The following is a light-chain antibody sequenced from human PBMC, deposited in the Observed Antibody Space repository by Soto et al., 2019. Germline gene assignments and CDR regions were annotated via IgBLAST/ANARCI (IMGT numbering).Light chain of an antibody. V-gene: IGKV1-5*01. J-gene: IGKJ5*01. CDR3: QQYNSFSLIT. CDR1: QSISRW. CDR2: DAS. Sequence: DIQMTQSPSTLSASVGDRVTITCRASQSISRWLAWYQQKPGKAPKILISDASILENGVPSRFSGTGSGTEFTLTIRKLQPDDFATYFCQQYNSFSLITFGQGTRREIK.